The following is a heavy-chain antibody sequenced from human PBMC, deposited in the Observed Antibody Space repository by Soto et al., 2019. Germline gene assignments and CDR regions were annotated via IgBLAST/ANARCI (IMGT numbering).Heavy chain of an antibody. CDR3: ARHVGSYWYFDL. CDR2: IYTGGNT. Sequence: EVQLVESGGGLVQPGGSLRLYCAASGFTVSSSYMGWVRHAPGKGLEWVSSIYTGGNTYYADSVRGRFTVSTDNSKDTLYLQMNSLRVDDAAMYYCARHVGSYWYFDLWGRGTLVTVSS. V-gene: IGHV3-66*04. J-gene: IGHJ2*01. CDR1: GFTVSSSY. D-gene: IGHD1-26*01.